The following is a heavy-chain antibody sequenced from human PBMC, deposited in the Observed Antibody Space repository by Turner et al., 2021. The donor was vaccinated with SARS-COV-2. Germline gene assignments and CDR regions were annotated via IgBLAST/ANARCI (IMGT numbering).Heavy chain of an antibody. Sequence: EVQLLESGGGLVQPGGSLRLSCEVSGSTPGDYAMSWVRQSPGKGLEWVSRISSTSHITHYADSVKGRFTISRDSVLSLQMNSLRVEDTAIYYCVQDVWHDNGDLFDYWGHGTLVTVSS. J-gene: IGHJ4*01. D-gene: IGHD4-17*01. CDR1: GSTPGDYA. V-gene: IGHV3-23*01. CDR2: ISSTSHIT. CDR3: VQDVWHDNGDLFDY.